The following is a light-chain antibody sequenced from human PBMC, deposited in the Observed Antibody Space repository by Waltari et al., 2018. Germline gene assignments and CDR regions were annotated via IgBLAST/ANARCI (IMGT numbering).Light chain of an antibody. Sequence: EVVMTQSPAILSVSPGQRATLFCRASQSVSADLAWYQHTSGQPPRLLIYRAAYRATGVPDRFSGSGSGTEFTLTINSLQSEDFAVYYCQQYNNWLTFGGGTKVEV. V-gene: IGKV3-15*01. CDR1: QSVSAD. CDR3: QQYNNWLT. CDR2: RAA. J-gene: IGKJ4*01.